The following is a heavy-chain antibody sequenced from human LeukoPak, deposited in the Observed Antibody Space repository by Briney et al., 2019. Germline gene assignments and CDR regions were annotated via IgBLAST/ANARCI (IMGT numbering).Heavy chain of an antibody. D-gene: IGHD3-3*01. CDR1: GFTFSSYS. CDR2: IISNSSYI. CDR3: ARAAELRFLEWLPESVDY. J-gene: IGHJ4*02. Sequence: GGSLRLSCAAFGFTFSSYSMNWVRQAPGKGLEWVSSIISNSSYIYYAHSVKGRFTISRANAKNSLYLQMNSLRAEDTAVYYCARAAELRFLEWLPESVDYWGQGTLVTVSS. V-gene: IGHV3-21*01.